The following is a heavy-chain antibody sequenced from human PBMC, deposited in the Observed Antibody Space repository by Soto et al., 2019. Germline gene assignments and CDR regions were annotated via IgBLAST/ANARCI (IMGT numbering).Heavy chain of an antibody. D-gene: IGHD6-13*01. CDR1: GYTFTSYG. CDR2: ISAYNGNT. V-gene: IGHV1-18*01. J-gene: IGHJ6*02. CDR3: ATDTHRHLVLYYYYYYGMDV. Sequence: VASVKVSCKASGYTFTSYGISWVRQAPGQGLEWMGWISAYNGNTNYAQKLQGRVTTTTGTSTSTAYMELRSLRSDDTAVYYCATDTHRHLVLYYYYYYGMDVWGQGTTVTVSS.